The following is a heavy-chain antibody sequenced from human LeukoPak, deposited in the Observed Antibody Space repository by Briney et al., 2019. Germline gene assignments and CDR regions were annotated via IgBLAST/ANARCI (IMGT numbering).Heavy chain of an antibody. J-gene: IGHJ5*02. CDR2: INPNSGGT. CDR1: GYTFTGYY. V-gene: IGHV1-2*02. Sequence: ASVKVSCKASGYTFTGYYMHWVRQAPGQGLEWMGWINPNSGGTKYAQEFQGRVTMTRDMSISTAYMELSRLRSDDTAVYYCARERGSTSGSYYTFDPWGQGTLVTVSS. D-gene: IGHD3-10*01. CDR3: ARERGSTSGSYYTFDP.